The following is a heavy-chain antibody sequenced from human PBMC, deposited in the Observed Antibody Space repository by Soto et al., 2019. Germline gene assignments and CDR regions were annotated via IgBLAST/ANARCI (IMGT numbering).Heavy chain of an antibody. D-gene: IGHD2-15*01. CDR2: IYYSGST. V-gene: IGHV4-39*01. CDR3: ARHGNGGSFLFDP. J-gene: IGHJ5*02. CDR1: GGSIYSSGYS. Sequence: SETQCLTSTVTGGSIYSSGYSWGCIRQPPGKGLEWIGSIYYSGSTYYNPSLKSRVTISVDTSKNQFSLKLSSVTAADTAVYYCARHGNGGSFLFDPWGQGTLVTVSS.